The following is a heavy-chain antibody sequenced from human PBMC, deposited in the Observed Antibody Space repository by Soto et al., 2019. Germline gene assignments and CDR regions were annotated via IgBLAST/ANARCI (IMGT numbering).Heavy chain of an antibody. CDR2: IYYSGST. CDR1: GGSISSGGYY. D-gene: IGHD5-18*01. J-gene: IGHJ6*02. V-gene: IGHV4-31*03. CDR3: AREEYSYGSYGMDV. Sequence: PSETLSLTCTVSGGSISSGGYYWSWIRQHPGKGLEWIGYIYYSGSTYYNPSLKSRVTISVDTSKNQFSLKLSSVTAADTAVYYCAREEYSYGSYGMDVWGQGTTVTVS.